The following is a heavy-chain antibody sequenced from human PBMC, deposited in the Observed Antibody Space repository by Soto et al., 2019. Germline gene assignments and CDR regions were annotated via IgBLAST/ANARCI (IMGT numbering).Heavy chain of an antibody. Sequence: GGSLRLSCRVSGFTFNNSGMHWVRQAPGKGLEWMAVISYAGITFYADSVKGRFTISRDNSKNTLYLQMNSLRAEDTAVYYCAKDRGIEGSSVRAFDVWGQGTMVTVSS. CDR1: GFTFNNSG. V-gene: IGHV3-30*18. CDR3: AKDRGIEGSSVRAFDV. D-gene: IGHD1-26*01. J-gene: IGHJ3*01. CDR2: ISYAGIT.